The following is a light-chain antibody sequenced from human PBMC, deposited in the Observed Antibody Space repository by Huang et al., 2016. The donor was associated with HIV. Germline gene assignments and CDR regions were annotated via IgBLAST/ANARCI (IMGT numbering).Light chain of an antibody. J-gene: IGKJ2*01. CDR3: QQHYSSPPT. CDR1: QSLLYNSNNKNY. CDR2: WAS. Sequence: DIVMTQSPDSLAVSLGERATINCKSSQSLLYNSNNKNYLAWYQQKPGQPPNLLIYWASARESGVPDRFSGGWSGTDFTLTISSLQAEDVAVYYCQQHYSSPPTFGQGTKLEIK. V-gene: IGKV4-1*01.